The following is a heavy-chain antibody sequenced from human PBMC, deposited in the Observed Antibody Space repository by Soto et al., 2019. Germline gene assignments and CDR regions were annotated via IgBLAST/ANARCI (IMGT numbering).Heavy chain of an antibody. V-gene: IGHV2-5*02. J-gene: IGHJ3*02. CDR1: GCSLTTGEVG. CDR3: AHRLNYFDSSGYSNDAFDI. D-gene: IGHD3-22*01. CDR2: IYRGDKK. Sequence: QITLKESGPTLVRPTQTLTLTCTFSGCSLTTGEVGVGWLLQPPGKALEGLALIYRGDKKRYRPSLKTRLTITKDNSKNQVFLTMTNVYPVDTATYFCAHRLNYFDSSGYSNDAFDIWGQGTMVTVSS.